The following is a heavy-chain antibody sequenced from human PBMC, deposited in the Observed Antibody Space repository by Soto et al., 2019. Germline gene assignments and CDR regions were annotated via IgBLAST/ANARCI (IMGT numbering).Heavy chain of an antibody. Sequence: QVQLQESGPGLVKPSETLSLTCTVSGGSISSYYWSWIRQPPGKGLEWIGYIYYSGSTNYNPSLTSRITMSVDTSKNPFSLKLSSVTAADTAVYYCASSLSIRFLEWSTRGGWFDPWGQGTLVTVSS. J-gene: IGHJ5*02. V-gene: IGHV4-59*01. CDR1: GGSISSYY. CDR2: IYYSGST. CDR3: ASSLSIRFLEWSTRGGWFDP. D-gene: IGHD3-3*01.